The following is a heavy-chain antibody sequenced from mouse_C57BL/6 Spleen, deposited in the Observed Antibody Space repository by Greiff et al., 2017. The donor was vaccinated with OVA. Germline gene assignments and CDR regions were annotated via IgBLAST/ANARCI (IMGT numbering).Heavy chain of an antibody. Sequence: QVQLQQSGAELVKPGASVKISCKASGYAFSSYWMNWVKQRPGKGLEWIGQIYPGDGDTNYNGKFKGKATLTADKSSSTAYMQLSSLTSEDSAVYFCARSNDGSSYGVWYFDGWGTGTTVTVAS. CDR1: GYAFSSYW. CDR3: ARSNDGSSYGVWYFDG. D-gene: IGHD1-1*01. J-gene: IGHJ1*03. V-gene: IGHV1-80*01. CDR2: IYPGDGDT.